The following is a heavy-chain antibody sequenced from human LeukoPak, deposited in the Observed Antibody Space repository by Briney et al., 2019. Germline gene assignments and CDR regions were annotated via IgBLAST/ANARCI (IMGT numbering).Heavy chain of an antibody. CDR2: ISGSGDTT. D-gene: IGHD3-10*01. V-gene: IGHV3-23*01. J-gene: IGHJ4*02. CDR3: AKYYYGSGSAFRALDY. Sequence: GGSLRLSCAVSGFTLTSFAMTWVRQAPGKGLEWVPSISGSGDTTYYADSVKGRFTISRDTSRDTLYLQMNSLRAEDTAVYYCAKYYYGSGSAFRALDYWGQGTLVTVSS. CDR1: GFTLTSFA.